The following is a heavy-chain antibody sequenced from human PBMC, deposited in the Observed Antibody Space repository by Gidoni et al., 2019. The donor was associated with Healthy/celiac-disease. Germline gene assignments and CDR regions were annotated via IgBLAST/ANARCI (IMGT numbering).Heavy chain of an antibody. D-gene: IGHD6-13*01. CDR1: GFTFSSYG. Sequence: QVQLVESGGGVVQPGRSLRLSCAASGFTFSSYGMHWVRQAPGKGLEWVAVISYDGSNKYYADSVKGRFTISRDKSKNTLYLQMNSLRAEDTAVYYCAKLIAAAGSSDYWGQGTLVTVSS. CDR2: ISYDGSNK. CDR3: AKLIAAAGSSDY. V-gene: IGHV3-30*18. J-gene: IGHJ4*02.